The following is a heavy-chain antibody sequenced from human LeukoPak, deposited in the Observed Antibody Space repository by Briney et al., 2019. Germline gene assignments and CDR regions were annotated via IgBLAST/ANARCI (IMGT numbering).Heavy chain of an antibody. J-gene: IGHJ4*02. CDR2: IYTSGST. D-gene: IGHD2-2*01. CDR1: GGSTSSYY. CDR3: ARGVGEWNFDY. V-gene: IGHV4-4*09. Sequence: PSETLSLTCTVSGGSTSSYYWSWIRQPPGKGLEWIGYIYTSGSTNYNPSLKSRVTISVDTSKNQCSLKLSSVTAADTAVYYCARGVGEWNFDYWSQGTLVTVSS.